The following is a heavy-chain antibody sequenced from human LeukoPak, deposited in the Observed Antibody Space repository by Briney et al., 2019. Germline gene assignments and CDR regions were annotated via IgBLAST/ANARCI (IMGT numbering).Heavy chain of an antibody. V-gene: IGHV1-2*02. CDR1: GYTFTGYY. J-gene: IGHJ3*02. Sequence: ASVKVSCKASGYTFTGYYMHWVRQAPGQGLEWMGWINPNSGGTNYAQKFQGRATMTRDTSISTAYMELSRLRSDDTAVYYCARVKVPAAMFAPVRDAFDIWGQGTMVTVSS. D-gene: IGHD2-2*01. CDR3: ARVKVPAAMFAPVRDAFDI. CDR2: INPNSGGT.